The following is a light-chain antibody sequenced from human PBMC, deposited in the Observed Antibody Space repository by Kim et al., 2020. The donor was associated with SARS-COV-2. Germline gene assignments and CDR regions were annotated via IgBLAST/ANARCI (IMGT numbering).Light chain of an antibody. CDR2: YAS. CDR3: HQTSSLPRT. J-gene: IGKJ1*01. CDR1: QSLGSN. Sequence: VTPKDKVTITCRASQSLGSNLHWYQKKPDQSPKLLIKYASQSFSGAPSRFSGSGSGTDFTLTINSLEAEDAATYYCHQTSSLPRTFGQGTKVDIK. V-gene: IGKV6-21*01.